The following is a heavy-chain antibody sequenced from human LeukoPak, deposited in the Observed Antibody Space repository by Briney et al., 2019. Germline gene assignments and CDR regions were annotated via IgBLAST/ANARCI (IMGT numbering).Heavy chain of an antibody. CDR1: GFTFSSYA. Sequence: GGSLRLSCAASGFTFSSYAMSWVRQAPGKGLEWVSYISSSSSTIYYADSVKGRFTISRDNAKNSLYLQMNSLRAEDTAVYYCARDRGVYSSSSVGYFQHWGQGTLVTVSS. J-gene: IGHJ1*01. V-gene: IGHV3-48*01. CDR2: ISSSSSTI. D-gene: IGHD6-13*01. CDR3: ARDRGVYSSSSVGYFQH.